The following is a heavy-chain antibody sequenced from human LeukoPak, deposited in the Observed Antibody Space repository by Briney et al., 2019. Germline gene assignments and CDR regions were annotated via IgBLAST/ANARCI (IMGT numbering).Heavy chain of an antibody. CDR2: IYYSGST. CDR1: GGSISSYY. Sequence: SETLSLTCTVSGGSISSYYWSWIRQPPGKGLEWIGYIYYSGSTYYNPSLKSRVTISVDTSKNQFSLKLSSVTAADTAVYYCARANYDSSGYYWYYFDYWGQGTLVTVSS. CDR3: ARANYDSSGYYWYYFDY. V-gene: IGHV4-59*12. J-gene: IGHJ4*02. D-gene: IGHD3-22*01.